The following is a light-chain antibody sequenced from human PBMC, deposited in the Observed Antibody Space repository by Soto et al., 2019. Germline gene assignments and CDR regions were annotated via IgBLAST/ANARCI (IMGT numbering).Light chain of an antibody. Sequence: ILITQSPSTGSASVGDRVAISCRASESISRWLAWYQQKPGQAPKLLIHRASTLATGVPSRISGSGSGTDFTLTISNLQPDDFATYYCQQYKSYSPYTFGQGTK. CDR3: QQYKSYSPYT. V-gene: IGKV1-5*03. J-gene: IGKJ2*01. CDR1: ESISRW. CDR2: RAS.